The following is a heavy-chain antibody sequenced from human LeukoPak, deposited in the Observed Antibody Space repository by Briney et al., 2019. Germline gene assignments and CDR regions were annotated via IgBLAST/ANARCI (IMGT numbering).Heavy chain of an antibody. D-gene: IGHD2-15*01. CDR3: ASLYCSGGSCYSGFDY. CDR2: INRSGST. V-gene: IGHV4-34*01. Sequence: SETLSLTCAVYGGSFSGYYWSWIRQPPGKGLEWIGEINRSGSTNYNPSLKGRVTISVDTSKNQFSLKLSSVTAAGTAVYYCASLYCSGGSCYSGFDYWGQGTLVTVSS. J-gene: IGHJ4*02. CDR1: GGSFSGYY.